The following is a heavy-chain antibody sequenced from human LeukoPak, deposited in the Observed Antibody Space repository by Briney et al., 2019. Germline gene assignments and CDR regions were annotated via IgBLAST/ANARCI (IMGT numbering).Heavy chain of an antibody. D-gene: IGHD3-22*01. V-gene: IGHV4-59*01. CDR2: IYYRGTT. CDR3: ARDLYNYDYYGGFDY. CDR1: GGSISSSY. Sequence: PSETLSLTCTVSGGSISSSYWSWIWQPPGKGLEWIGHIYYRGTTNYNPSLKSRVTMSVDTSKNQFSLKLSSVTAADTAFYYCARDLYNYDYYGGFDYWGQGPWSPSPQ. J-gene: IGHJ4*02.